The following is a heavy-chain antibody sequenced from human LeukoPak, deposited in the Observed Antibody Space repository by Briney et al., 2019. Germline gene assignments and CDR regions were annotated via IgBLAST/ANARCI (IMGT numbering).Heavy chain of an antibody. CDR1: GYTFTGYY. J-gene: IGHJ5*02. CDR3: ARETTVTTSGFDP. Sequence: GASVKVSCKASGYTFTGYYMHWVRQAPGQGLEWMGWINPNSGGTNYAQKFQGRVTMTRDTSISTAYMELSRLRSDDTAVYYCARETTVTTSGFDPWGQGTLVTVSS. V-gene: IGHV1-2*02. CDR2: INPNSGGT. D-gene: IGHD4-17*01.